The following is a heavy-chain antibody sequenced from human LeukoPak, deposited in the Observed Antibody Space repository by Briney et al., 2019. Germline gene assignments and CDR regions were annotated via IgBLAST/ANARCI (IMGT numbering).Heavy chain of an antibody. Sequence: GGTLRLSCAASGFSFRSDGMSWVRQAPGKGLEWVSGILGGAGSTYYADSVKGRFTISRDNSKNTLYLQMNSLRAEDTAVYYCARGLSGYASSLGYWGQGTLVTVSA. J-gene: IGHJ4*02. CDR2: ILGGAGST. V-gene: IGHV3-23*01. CDR3: ARGLSGYASSLGY. CDR1: GFSFRSDG. D-gene: IGHD6-6*01.